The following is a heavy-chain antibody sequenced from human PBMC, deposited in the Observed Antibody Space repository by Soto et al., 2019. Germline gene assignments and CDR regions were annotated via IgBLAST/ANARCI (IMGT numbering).Heavy chain of an antibody. D-gene: IGHD6-13*01. J-gene: IGHJ6*02. CDR2: MKQDGSEE. CDR3: ARIAASGRGWDV. CDR1: GFTFSSYW. V-gene: IGHV3-7*01. Sequence: EVQLVESGGGLVQPGGSLRLSCVDSGFTFSSYWMSWVRQAPVKGLEWVGNMKQDGSEENYVDSVKGRFTISRDNAKNSMYLQMNSLRVEDTAVYYCARIAASGRGWDVWGQGTTVVVSS.